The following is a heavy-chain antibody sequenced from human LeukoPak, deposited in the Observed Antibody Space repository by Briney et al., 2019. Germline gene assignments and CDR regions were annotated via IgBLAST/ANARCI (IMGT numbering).Heavy chain of an antibody. CDR1: GFTFSNAW. Sequence: GGSLRLSCAASGFTFSNAWMSWVRQAPGKGLEWVSRINSDGISITYADSVKGRFTISRDNAKNTLYLQMNSLRAEDTAVYYCARVILVRNGCYFDYWGQGTLVTVSS. CDR2: INSDGISI. CDR3: ARVILVRNGCYFDY. J-gene: IGHJ4*02. D-gene: IGHD1-14*01. V-gene: IGHV3-74*01.